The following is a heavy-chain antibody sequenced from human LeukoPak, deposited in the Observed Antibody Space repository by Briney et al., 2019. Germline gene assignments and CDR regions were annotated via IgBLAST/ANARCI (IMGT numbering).Heavy chain of an antibody. CDR2: IWYDGSSK. J-gene: IGHJ5*02. CDR1: GFTFNSYG. Sequence: RGSLRLSCAASGFTFNSYGMHWVRQAPGKGLEWVAVIWYDGSSKYYADSLKGRFTISRDNSKNTLYLQMNSLRVEDTAIYYCVRARFDYGDFYWLDLWGQGTLVTVSS. D-gene: IGHD4-17*01. V-gene: IGHV3-33*01. CDR3: VRARFDYGDFYWLDL.